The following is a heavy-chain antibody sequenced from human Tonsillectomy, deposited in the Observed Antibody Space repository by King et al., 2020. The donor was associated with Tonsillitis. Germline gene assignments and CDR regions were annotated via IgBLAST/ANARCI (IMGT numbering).Heavy chain of an antibody. CDR2: VSHSGST. D-gene: IGHD3-3*01. Sequence: VQLQQWGAGLLKPSETLSLTCAVYGGSFNDYFWSWIRQPPGKGLEWIGEVSHSGSTNYNPSLKSRVSISVDASKNQFSLQLSPVTAADTAVYYCARGKYDVWSGYPDYFDYWGRGTLVTVSS. CDR3: ARGKYDVWSGYPDYFDY. V-gene: IGHV4-34*01. CDR1: GGSFNDYF. J-gene: IGHJ4*03.